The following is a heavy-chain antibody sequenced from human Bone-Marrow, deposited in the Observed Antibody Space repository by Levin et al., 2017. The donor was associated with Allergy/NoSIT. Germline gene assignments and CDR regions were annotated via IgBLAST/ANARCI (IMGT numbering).Heavy chain of an antibody. J-gene: IGHJ3*02. CDR3: AKDLTTDGRTERHI. D-gene: IGHD1-26*01. CDR2: ISWNAKTI. Sequence: PGGSLRLSCGASGFTFGEYAMFWVRQAAGKGLEWVSGISWNAKTIAYADSVRGRFTISRDNANNSLYLQMNSLRPEDTGMYYCAKDLTTDGRTERHIWGQGTMVTVS. CDR1: GFTFGEYA. V-gene: IGHV3-9*01.